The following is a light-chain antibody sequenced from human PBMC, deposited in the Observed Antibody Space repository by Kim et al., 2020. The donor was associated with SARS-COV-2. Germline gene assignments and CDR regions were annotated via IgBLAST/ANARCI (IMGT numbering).Light chain of an antibody. CDR3: QQYDKYPLT. Sequence: ASVGDRVTITCRASQDISNHLAWFQQKPGKAPMFLIYRASNLQSGVPSKFSGSGSVTDFTLTISSVQPEDFATYYCQQYDKYPLTFGQGTRLEIK. V-gene: IGKV1-16*02. CDR1: QDISNH. J-gene: IGKJ5*01. CDR2: RAS.